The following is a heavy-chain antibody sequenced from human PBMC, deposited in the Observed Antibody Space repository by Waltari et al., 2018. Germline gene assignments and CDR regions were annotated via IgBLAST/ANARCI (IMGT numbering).Heavy chain of an antibody. V-gene: IGHV4-34*01. J-gene: IGHJ3*01. CDR1: GGSFNDYS. CDR2: INHSGDT. D-gene: IGHD1-1*01. CDR3: GNLAR. Sequence: QVQIHQWGAGLLRPSETLSLTCAVSGGSFNDYSWSWIRQPPGKGLEWIGQINHSGDTEYNPALMSRVSMSVDTSKKQVSLKLTSVTAADTAMYYCGNLARWGQGTRVTVSS.